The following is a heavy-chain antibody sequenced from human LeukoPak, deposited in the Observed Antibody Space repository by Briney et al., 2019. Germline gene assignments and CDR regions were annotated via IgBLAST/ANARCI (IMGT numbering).Heavy chain of an antibody. Sequence: GGSLRLSCAASGFTFSRYAMSWVRQAPGKGLEYVSVIGPNGGDAYYADSVRGRFTISRDNSKNTLYLQMSSLRVEDTAVYYCAKGRPTELGYCGRSICADWYFDLWGRGTLLTVSS. V-gene: IGHV3-64D*06. D-gene: IGHD2-2*01. CDR2: IGPNGGDA. J-gene: IGHJ2*01. CDR3: AKGRPTELGYCGRSICADWYFDL. CDR1: GFTFSRYA.